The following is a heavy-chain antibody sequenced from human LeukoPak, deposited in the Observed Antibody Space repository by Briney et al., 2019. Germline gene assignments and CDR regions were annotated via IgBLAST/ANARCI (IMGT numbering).Heavy chain of an antibody. D-gene: IGHD6-19*01. V-gene: IGHV3-23*01. J-gene: IGHJ4*02. CDR1: GFTFSSYA. CDR2: ISGSGGST. Sequence: GGSLRLSCAASGFTFSSYAMSWVRQAPGKGLEGVSAISGSGGSTYYADSVKGRFTISRDNSKNTLYLQMNSLRAEDTAVYYCAKPSSRQWLVRVLFDYWGQGTLVTVSS. CDR3: AKPSSRQWLVRVLFDY.